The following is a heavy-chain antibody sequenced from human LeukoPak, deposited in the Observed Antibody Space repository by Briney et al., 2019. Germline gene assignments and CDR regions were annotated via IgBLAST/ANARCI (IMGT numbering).Heavy chain of an antibody. CDR3: AKTTTGYSSGRYPGWPVDY. V-gene: IGHV3-23*01. J-gene: IGHJ4*02. CDR2: ISGSGGGT. D-gene: IGHD6-19*01. Sequence: PGGSLRLFCAASGFTFSSYAVSWVRQAPGKGLEGVSAISGSGGGTYYAGSVKGRFTISGDNSKNTLYLQMNSLSNEDTAVYYCAKTTTGYSSGRYPGWPVDYWGQGTLVTVSS. CDR1: GFTFSSYA.